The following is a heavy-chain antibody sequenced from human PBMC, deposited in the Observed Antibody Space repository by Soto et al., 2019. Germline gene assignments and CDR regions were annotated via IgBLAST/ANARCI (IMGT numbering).Heavy chain of an antibody. CDR1: GGSISSSSYY. D-gene: IGHD5-18*01. CDR3: VRLGDGYSYGADY. Sequence: QLQLQESGPGLVKPSETLSLTCTVSGGSISSSSYYWGWIRQPPGKGLEWIGSIYYSGSTYYNPSLKSRVTISVDTSKNQFSLKLSSVTAADTAVYYCVRLGDGYSYGADYWGQGTLVTVSS. CDR2: IYYSGST. J-gene: IGHJ4*02. V-gene: IGHV4-39*01.